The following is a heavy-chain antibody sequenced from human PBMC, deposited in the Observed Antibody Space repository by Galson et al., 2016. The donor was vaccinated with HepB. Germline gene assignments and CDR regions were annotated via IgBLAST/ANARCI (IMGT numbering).Heavy chain of an antibody. Sequence: VSGDSISSDYWSWIRQPPGKGLEWIGYIYYSGSTNYNPSLKSRVTISVDTSKNQFSLKLNSVTAADTAVYYCARGDYDTRGYTMTFDYWGQGTLVTVFS. J-gene: IGHJ4*02. CDR1: GDSISSDY. CDR2: IYYSGST. CDR3: ARGDYDTRGYTMTFDY. V-gene: IGHV4-59*01. D-gene: IGHD3-22*01.